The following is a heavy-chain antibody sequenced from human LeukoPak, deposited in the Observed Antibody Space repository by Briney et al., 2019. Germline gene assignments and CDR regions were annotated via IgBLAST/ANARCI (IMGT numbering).Heavy chain of an antibody. V-gene: IGHV4-30-4*01. CDR2: IYYGGST. Sequence: SETLSLTCTVSGGSISSGAYYWSWIRQPPGKGLEWIGYIYYGGSTYYNPSLKSRVTISVDTSKNQFSLKLSSVTAADTAVYYCAREGYGDNWFDPWGQGTLVTVSS. CDR1: GGSISSGAYY. J-gene: IGHJ5*02. D-gene: IGHD4-17*01. CDR3: AREGYGDNWFDP.